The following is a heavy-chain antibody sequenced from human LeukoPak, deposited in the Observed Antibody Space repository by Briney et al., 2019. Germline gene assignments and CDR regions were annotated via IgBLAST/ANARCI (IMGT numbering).Heavy chain of an antibody. D-gene: IGHD6-13*01. J-gene: IGHJ6*04. V-gene: IGHV3-21*01. Sequence: GGSLRLSCAASGFTFSSYSMNWVRRAPGKGLEWVSSISSSSSYIYYVDSVKGRFTISRDNAKNSLYLQMNSLRAEDTAVYYCARDQQQLDPYYYYYGMDVWGKGTTVTVSS. CDR2: ISSSSSYI. CDR3: ARDQQQLDPYYYYYGMDV. CDR1: GFTFSSYS.